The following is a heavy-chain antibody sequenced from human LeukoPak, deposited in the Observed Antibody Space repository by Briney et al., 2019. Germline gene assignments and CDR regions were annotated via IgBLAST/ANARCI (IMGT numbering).Heavy chain of an antibody. J-gene: IGHJ2*01. CDR1: GFTFSSYE. D-gene: IGHD2-15*01. CDR3: ASEAPYSLVPNWYFDL. V-gene: IGHV3-48*03. CDR2: IRTSGVTI. Sequence: PGGSLRLSCVASGFTFSSYEMNWVRQAPGKGLEWVSYIRTSGVTIYYADSVEGRFTISRDNAKNSLYLQMNSLRAEDTALYYCASEAPYSLVPNWYFDLWGCGTLVTVSS.